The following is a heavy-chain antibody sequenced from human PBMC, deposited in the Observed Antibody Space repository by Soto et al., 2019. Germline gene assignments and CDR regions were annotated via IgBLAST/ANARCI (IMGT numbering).Heavy chain of an antibody. CDR1: GGSFSDYY. CDR2: INHSGST. CDR3: ARVSGIYYYGMDV. V-gene: IGHV4-34*01. D-gene: IGHD3-10*01. Sequence: SETLSLTCAVYGGSFSDYYWSWIRQPPGKGLEWIGEINHSGSTNYNPSLKSRVTISVDTSKNQFSLKLNSMTAADTAVYYCARVSGIYYYGMDVWGQGTTVTVSS. J-gene: IGHJ6*02.